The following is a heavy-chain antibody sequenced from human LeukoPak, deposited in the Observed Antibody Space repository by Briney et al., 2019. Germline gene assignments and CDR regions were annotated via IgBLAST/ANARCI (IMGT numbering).Heavy chain of an antibody. Sequence: PGGSLRLSCAASGFTVSNNYMNWVRQAPGKGLEWVSGIYSGATTYYADSVKGRFTISRDNSKNTLSLQMNSLRAEDTAVYYCARELRIVDTTMLNHYYYYYMDVWGKGTTVTVSS. CDR3: ARELRIVDTTMLNHYYYYYMDV. CDR1: GFTVSNNY. V-gene: IGHV3-53*01. J-gene: IGHJ6*03. D-gene: IGHD5-18*01. CDR2: IYSGATT.